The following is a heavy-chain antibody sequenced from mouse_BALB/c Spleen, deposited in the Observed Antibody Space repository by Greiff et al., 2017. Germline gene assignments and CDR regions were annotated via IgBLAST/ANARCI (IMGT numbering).Heavy chain of an antibody. V-gene: IGHV5-6-5*01. CDR2: ISSGGST. Sequence: EVQVVESGGGLVKPGGSLKLSCAASGFTFSSYAMSWVRQTPEKRLEWVASISSGGSTYYPDSVKGRFTISRDNARNILYLQMSSLRSEDTAMYYCARGDGYYDLAWFAYWGQGTLVTVSA. CDR3: ARGDGYYDLAWFAY. J-gene: IGHJ3*01. CDR1: GFTFSSYA. D-gene: IGHD2-3*01.